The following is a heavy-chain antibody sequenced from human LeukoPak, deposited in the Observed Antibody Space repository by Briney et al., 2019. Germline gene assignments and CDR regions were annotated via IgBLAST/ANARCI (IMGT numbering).Heavy chain of an antibody. CDR2: IYRGGST. Sequence: LDCFSVIYRGGSTYYADSVRGRFTISRDNSNNTLYLQMNSLKVEDTAVYYCARDSNGPYDYWGQGTLVTVSS. V-gene: IGHV3-53*01. CDR3: ARDSNGPYDY. J-gene: IGHJ4*02. D-gene: IGHD2-8*01.